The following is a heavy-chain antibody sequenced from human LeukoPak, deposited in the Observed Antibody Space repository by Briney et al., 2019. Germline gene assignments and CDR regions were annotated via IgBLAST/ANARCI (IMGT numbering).Heavy chain of an antibody. CDR3: ARHGSLTGDDVDY. CDR1: GGTFSSYA. V-gene: IGHV1-69*04. J-gene: IGHJ4*02. Sequence: SVKVSCKASGGTFSSYAISWVRQAPGQGLEWMGRIIPILGIANYAQKFQGRVTITADKSTSTAYMELSSLKASDTAMYYCARHGSLTGDDVDYWGQGTLVTVSS. D-gene: IGHD7-27*01. CDR2: IIPILGIA.